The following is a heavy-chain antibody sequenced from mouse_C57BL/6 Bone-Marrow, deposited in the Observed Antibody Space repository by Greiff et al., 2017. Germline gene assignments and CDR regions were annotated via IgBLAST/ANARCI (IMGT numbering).Heavy chain of an antibody. V-gene: IGHV1-69*01. CDR3: ARTLAHY. CDR2: IDPSDSYT. J-gene: IGHJ2*01. Sequence: QVQLQQPGAELVMPGASVKLSCKASGYTFTSYWMHWVKQRPGQGLEWIGEIDPSDSYTNYNQKFKGKATLTVDKSSSTAYMQLSSLTSEASAVYYCARTLAHYWGQGTTLTVSS. CDR1: GYTFTSYW.